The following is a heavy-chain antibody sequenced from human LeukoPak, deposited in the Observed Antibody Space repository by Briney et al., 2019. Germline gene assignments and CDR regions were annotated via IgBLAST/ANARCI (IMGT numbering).Heavy chain of an antibody. Sequence: ASVKVSCEASGYTFTGYYLHWVRLAPGQGLEWMGWINANSGGTDYPQKFQGRVTMTRDTSINTAYMELSRLRSDDTAVYYCARVGSPGIATWVYWGQGTLVTVSS. CDR3: ARVGSPGIATWVY. D-gene: IGHD6-13*01. V-gene: IGHV1-2*02. CDR2: INANSGGT. J-gene: IGHJ4*02. CDR1: GYTFTGYY.